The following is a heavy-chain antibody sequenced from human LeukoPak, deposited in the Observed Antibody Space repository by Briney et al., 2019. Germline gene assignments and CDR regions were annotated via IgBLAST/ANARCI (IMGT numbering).Heavy chain of an antibody. J-gene: IGHJ6*02. D-gene: IGHD2-15*01. CDR2: IYTSGST. CDR1: GGSISSYY. Sequence: SETLSLTCTVSGGSISSYYWSWIRQPAGKGLEWIGRIYTSGSTNYNPSLKSRVTMSVDTSKNQFSLKLSSVTAADTAVYYCARTRVVADPPVYYYGMDVWGQGTTVTVSS. V-gene: IGHV4-4*07. CDR3: ARTRVVADPPVYYYGMDV.